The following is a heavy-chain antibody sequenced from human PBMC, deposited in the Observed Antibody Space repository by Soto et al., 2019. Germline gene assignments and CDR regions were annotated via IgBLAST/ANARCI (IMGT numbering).Heavy chain of an antibody. CDR3: ARDADSSGLHY. J-gene: IGHJ4*02. CDR1: GFTVSGMF. D-gene: IGHD6-19*01. Sequence: GSLRLSCAASGFTVSGMFMNWVRQAPGKGLEWVSVIYPAGPTYNADSVKGRFTISRDNSKNTLFLQLNNLRAEDTAVYYCARDADSSGLHYWGQGILVTVSS. V-gene: IGHV3-53*01. CDR2: IYPAGPT.